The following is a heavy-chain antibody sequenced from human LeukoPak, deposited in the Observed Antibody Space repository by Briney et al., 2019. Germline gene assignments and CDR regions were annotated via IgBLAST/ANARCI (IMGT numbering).Heavy chain of an antibody. CDR3: ANPPKAGAPPPYYTGRDF. D-gene: IGHD6-13*01. V-gene: IGHV3-9*01. J-gene: IGHJ6*02. CDR1: GFTFDDYA. Sequence: GRPLRLSCAASGFTFDDYAMHWVRQAPGKGLEGVSGISWNSGSIGYADSVKGRFTISRDNAKNSLYLQMNSLRAEDTALYYCANPPKAGAPPPYYTGRDFWGQGPRVPVS. CDR2: ISWNSGSI.